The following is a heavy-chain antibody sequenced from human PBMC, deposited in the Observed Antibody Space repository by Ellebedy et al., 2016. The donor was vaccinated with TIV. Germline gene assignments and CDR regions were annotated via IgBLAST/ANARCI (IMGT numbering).Heavy chain of an antibody. CDR3: AKMVPRIGAGGTVWYFDV. Sequence: ASVKVSCKASGGTFSSYAISWVRQAPGQGLEWMGGIIPIFGTANYAQKFQGRVTITADESTSTAYMELSRLRSDDTAVYYCAKMVPRIGAGGTVWYFDVWGRGTLVTVSS. V-gene: IGHV1-69*13. CDR1: GGTFSSYA. D-gene: IGHD6-13*01. CDR2: IIPIFGTA. J-gene: IGHJ2*01.